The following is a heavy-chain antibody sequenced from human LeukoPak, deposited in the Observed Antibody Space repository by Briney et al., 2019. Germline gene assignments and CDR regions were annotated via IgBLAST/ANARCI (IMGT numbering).Heavy chain of an antibody. CDR1: GFTFSSYG. CDR3: ASSGAISIIRNNWFDP. CDR2: IWYDGSNK. V-gene: IGHV3-33*01. Sequence: GGSLRLSCAASGFTFSSYGMHWVRQAPRKGLEWVAVIWYDGSNKYYADSVKGRFTISRDNSKNTLYLQMNSLRAEDTAVYYCASSGAISIIRNNWFDPWGQGTLVTVSA. J-gene: IGHJ5*02. D-gene: IGHD3-22*01.